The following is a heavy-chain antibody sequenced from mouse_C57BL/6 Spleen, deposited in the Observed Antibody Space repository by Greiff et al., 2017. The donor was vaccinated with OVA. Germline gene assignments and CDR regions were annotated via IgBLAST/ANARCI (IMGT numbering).Heavy chain of an antibody. CDR3: SIGASRAPSYAMDY. CDR1: GYTFTSYW. D-gene: IGHD6-2*01. V-gene: IGHV1-69*01. Sequence: QVQLQQPGAELVKPGASVKLSCKASGYTFTSYWMHWVKQRPGQGLEWIGEIDPSDSYTNYNQKFKGKSTLTVDKSSSTAYMQPSSLTSEDSADSSVSIGASRAPSYAMDYWGQGTSVTVSS. CDR2: IDPSDSYT. J-gene: IGHJ4*01.